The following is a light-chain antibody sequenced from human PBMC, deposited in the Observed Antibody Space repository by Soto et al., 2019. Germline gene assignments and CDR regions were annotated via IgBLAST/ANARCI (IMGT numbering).Light chain of an antibody. V-gene: IGKV3-15*01. CDR3: HQYNNWPRAT. Sequence: EIVMTQSPATLSVSPGERATLSCRASQSISSNLAWYQQKPGQAPRLLMFRTSSRATGFPARFSGSGSGTEFNLAISSLPSEDFGVYYCHQYNNWPRATFGGGTKVEIK. CDR1: QSISSN. J-gene: IGKJ4*01. CDR2: RTS.